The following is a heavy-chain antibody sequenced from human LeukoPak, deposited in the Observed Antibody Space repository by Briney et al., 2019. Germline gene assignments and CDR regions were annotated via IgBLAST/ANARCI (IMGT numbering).Heavy chain of an antibody. V-gene: IGHV3-11*01. D-gene: IGHD2-8*01. J-gene: IGHJ3*01. CDR1: GFIFSDYP. CDR2: TRVSDNDL. CDR3: ARRIMGTTGHAFDF. Sequence: GGSLRLSCAASGFIFSDYPMSWIRQAPGKGLEWLSYTRVSDNDLYYADSVKGRFTISRDNAQTSLYLQMNSLRAEDTAVYYCARRIMGTTGHAFDFWGQGTMVTVSS.